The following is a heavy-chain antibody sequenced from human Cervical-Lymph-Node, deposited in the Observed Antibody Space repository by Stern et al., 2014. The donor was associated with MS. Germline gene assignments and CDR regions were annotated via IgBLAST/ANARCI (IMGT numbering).Heavy chain of an antibody. V-gene: IGHV1-18*01. CDR3: ARIGGLFQVVSGWNDK. J-gene: IGHJ4*02. Sequence: VHLVESGPEVKKPGASVKVSCKATGYRFSNYGINWVRQAPGQGLEWMGWISSDKGKTNYAQKLQGRVTMTTDTGTSTVYMELRSLRSDDTAVYYCARIGGLFQVVSGWNDKWGQGTLVTVSS. CDR2: ISSDKGKT. CDR1: GYRFSNYG. D-gene: IGHD5/OR15-5a*01.